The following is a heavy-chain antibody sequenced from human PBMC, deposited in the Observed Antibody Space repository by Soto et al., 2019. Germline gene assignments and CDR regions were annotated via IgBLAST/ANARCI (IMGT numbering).Heavy chain of an antibody. CDR1: GSTFSSYG. CDR2: ISYDGSNK. Sequence: SLRLSCAASGSTFSSYGMHWVRQAPGKGLEWVAVISYDGSNKYYADSVKGRFTISRDNSKNTLYLQMNSLRAEDTAVYYCAKDSRDIVVVPAANTRQYYYYMDVWGKGTTVTVSS. D-gene: IGHD2-2*01. V-gene: IGHV3-30*18. CDR3: AKDSRDIVVVPAANTRQYYYYMDV. J-gene: IGHJ6*03.